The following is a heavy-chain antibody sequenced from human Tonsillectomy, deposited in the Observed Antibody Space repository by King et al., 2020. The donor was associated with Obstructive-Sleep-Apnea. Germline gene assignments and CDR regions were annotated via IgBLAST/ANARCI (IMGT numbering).Heavy chain of an antibody. D-gene: IGHD3-9*01. CDR2: TSSDGTYK. J-gene: IGHJ4*02. V-gene: IGHV3-30*04. Sequence: VQLVESGGGVVQPGRSLRLSCAASGFSFYTYSMHWVRQAPGQGLEWGAVTSSDGTYKHYADSVKGRLTIPRDNSRNTVDLEMNSLRDEDTAMYYCARDGIPPPNIFNFDYWGQGILVTVSS. CDR1: GFSFYTYS. CDR3: ARDGIPPPNIFNFDY.